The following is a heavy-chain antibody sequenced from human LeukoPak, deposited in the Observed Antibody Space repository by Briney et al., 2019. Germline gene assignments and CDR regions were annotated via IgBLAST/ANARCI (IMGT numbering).Heavy chain of an antibody. CDR2: ISRDGSNT. Sequence: GGSLRLSCAASEFTFSSYWMHWVRQAPGKGLVWVSRISRDGSNTFYADSVKGRFTIFRDNAKNTLYLLMNSLRGDDTAVYYCAREWDLPGAYYMDVWGKGTTVTVSS. D-gene: IGHD1-26*01. CDR3: AREWDLPGAYYMDV. J-gene: IGHJ6*03. CDR1: EFTFSSYW. V-gene: IGHV3-74*01.